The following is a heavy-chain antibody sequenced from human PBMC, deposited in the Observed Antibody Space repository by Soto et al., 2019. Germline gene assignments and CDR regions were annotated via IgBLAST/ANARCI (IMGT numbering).Heavy chain of an antibody. CDR3: TRRGYSGYDSYFNWFDP. Sequence: PGGSLRLSCAASGFTFSSYSMNWVRQAPGKGLEWVSSISSSSSYIYYADSVKGRFTISRDDSKNTAYLQMNSLKTEDTAVYYCTRRGYSGYDSYFNWFDPWGQGTLVTVSS. J-gene: IGHJ5*02. CDR1: GFTFSSYS. CDR2: ISSSSSYI. V-gene: IGHV3-21*04. D-gene: IGHD5-12*01.